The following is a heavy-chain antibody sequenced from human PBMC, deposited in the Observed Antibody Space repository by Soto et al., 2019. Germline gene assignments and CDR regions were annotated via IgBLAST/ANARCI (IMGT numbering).Heavy chain of an antibody. Sequence: TPSPTCTFSGGSLKICGYHRGWFPQHPVKGLGWIGYIYYSGSTFYNPSLKSRVTISFDTSKNQFSLKLNSVTAADTAVYYCARTAWHFFDYWGQGTPVTVSS. CDR2: IYYSGST. CDR3: ARTAWHFFDY. CDR1: GGSLKICGYH. V-gene: IGHV4-31*03. J-gene: IGHJ4*02. D-gene: IGHD3-3*02.